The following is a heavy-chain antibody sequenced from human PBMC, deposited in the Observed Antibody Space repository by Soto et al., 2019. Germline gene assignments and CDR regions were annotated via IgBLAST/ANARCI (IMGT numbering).Heavy chain of an antibody. Sequence: ASVEVSCKASGYSFNGYYMHWAREGVGQGLEWLGWIKPNKGRRNYAQKFQGWVTMTRDPSISTDYMALSRLRSYVTVMYFCAPSWQHLFGMDVWGPGTT. CDR2: IKPNKGRR. CDR3: APSWQHLFGMDV. J-gene: IGHJ6*02. CDR1: GYSFNGYY. D-gene: IGHD2-2*01. V-gene: IGHV1-2*04.